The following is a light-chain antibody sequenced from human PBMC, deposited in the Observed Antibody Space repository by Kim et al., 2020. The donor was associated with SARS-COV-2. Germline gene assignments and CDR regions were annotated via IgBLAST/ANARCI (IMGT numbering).Light chain of an antibody. CDR3: LAWDSRLATWV. J-gene: IGLJ3*02. Sequence: TATLTCPGNSTTIGFQGAAWLQHHQGRPPQVLSYRNDSRPSGLSERFSASRSGTTASLTISGLQSEDEAYYYFLAWDSRLATWVFGGGTQLTVL. V-gene: IGLV10-54*01. CDR2: RND. CDR1: STTIGFQG.